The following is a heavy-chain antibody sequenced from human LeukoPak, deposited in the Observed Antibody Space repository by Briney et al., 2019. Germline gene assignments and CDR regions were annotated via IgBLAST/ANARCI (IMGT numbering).Heavy chain of an antibody. Sequence: SQTLSLTCTVSGGSISSGDYYWSWIRQPPGKGLEWIGYIYYSGSTYYNPSLKSRVTISVDTSKNQFSLKLSSVTAADTAVYYCARADSGSYIADYWGQGTLVTVSS. D-gene: IGHD1-26*01. CDR2: IYYSGST. CDR1: GGSISSGDYY. J-gene: IGHJ4*02. V-gene: IGHV4-30-4*01. CDR3: ARADSGSYIADY.